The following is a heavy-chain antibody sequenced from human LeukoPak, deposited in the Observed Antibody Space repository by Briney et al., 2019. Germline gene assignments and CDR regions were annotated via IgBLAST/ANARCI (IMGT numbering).Heavy chain of an antibody. D-gene: IGHD3-16*01. V-gene: IGHV3-30*02. J-gene: IGHJ4*02. CDR3: AILGTEILLAGLGY. CDR1: GFTFSNYA. Sequence: GGSLRLSCAASGFTFSNYAMHWVRQAPGKGLEWVAFTRLEGSKKYHADSVKGRFTVSRDNTKNTLYLQMNSLRPEDTAMYYCAILGTEILLAGLGYWGQGTLVTVSS. CDR2: TRLEGSKK.